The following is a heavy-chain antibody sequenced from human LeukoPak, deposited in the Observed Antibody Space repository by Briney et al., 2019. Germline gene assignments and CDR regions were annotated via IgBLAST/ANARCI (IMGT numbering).Heavy chain of an antibody. CDR2: INWNGGST. J-gene: IGHJ4*02. CDR1: GFTFNDYG. D-gene: IGHD6-19*01. CDR3: ATLRWGSGRYAGDY. V-gene: IGHV3-20*04. Sequence: PGGSLRLSCAASGFTFNDYGMSWVRQAPGKGLEWVSGINWNGGSTGYADSVKGRFASSREDAKNSLYLQMNSLRAEDTAVYYCATLRWGSGRYAGDYWGQGSLVTVSS.